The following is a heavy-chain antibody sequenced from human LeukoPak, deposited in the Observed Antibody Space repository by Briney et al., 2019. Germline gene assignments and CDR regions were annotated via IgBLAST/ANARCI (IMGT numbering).Heavy chain of an antibody. CDR2: IYHSGST. Sequence: SETLSLTCTVSGYSISSGYYWGWIRQPPGKGLEWIGSIYHSGSTYYNPSLKSRVTISVGTSKNQFSLKLSSVTAADTAVYYCARDSIAAAEGVDYWGQGTLVTVSS. J-gene: IGHJ4*02. V-gene: IGHV4-38-2*02. D-gene: IGHD6-13*01. CDR3: ARDSIAAAEGVDY. CDR1: GYSISSGYY.